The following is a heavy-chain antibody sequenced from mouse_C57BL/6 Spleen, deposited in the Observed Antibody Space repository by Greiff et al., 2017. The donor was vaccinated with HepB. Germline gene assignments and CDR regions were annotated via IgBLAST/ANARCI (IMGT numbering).Heavy chain of an antibody. D-gene: IGHD1-1*01. V-gene: IGHV1-69*01. Sequence: VQLQQPGAELVMPGASVKLSCKASGYTFTSYWMHWVKQRPGQGLEWIGEIDPSDSYTNYNQKFKGKSTLTVDKSSSTAYMQLSSLTSEDSAVYYCARCYGSSYGYFDYWGQGTTLTVSS. CDR2: IDPSDSYT. CDR3: ARCYGSSYGYFDY. J-gene: IGHJ2*01. CDR1: GYTFTSYW.